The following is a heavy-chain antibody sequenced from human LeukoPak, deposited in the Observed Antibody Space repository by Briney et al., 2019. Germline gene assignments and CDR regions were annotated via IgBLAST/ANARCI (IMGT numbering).Heavy chain of an antibody. Sequence: SETLSLTCTVSGGSISSGGYYWSWIRQHPGKGLEWIGYIYYSGSTYYNPSLKSRVTISVDTSKNQFSLKLSSVTAADTAVYYCARAGSGYYYADYWGQGTLVTVSS. V-gene: IGHV4-31*03. CDR2: IYYSGST. CDR3: ARAGSGYYYADY. J-gene: IGHJ4*02. D-gene: IGHD3-22*01. CDR1: GGSISSGGYY.